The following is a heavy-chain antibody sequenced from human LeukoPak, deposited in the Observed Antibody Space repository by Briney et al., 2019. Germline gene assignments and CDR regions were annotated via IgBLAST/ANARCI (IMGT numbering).Heavy chain of an antibody. J-gene: IGHJ4*02. Sequence: GGSLRLSCAASGFTFSDYYMSWIRQAPGKGLVWVSRINTDGRSTSYVDSVKGRFTISRDNAKNSLYLQTNSLRAEDTAVYYCATSGGSPDYWGQGTLVTVSS. CDR2: INTDGRST. CDR1: GFTFSDYY. CDR3: ATSGGSPDY. D-gene: IGHD1-26*01. V-gene: IGHV3-74*01.